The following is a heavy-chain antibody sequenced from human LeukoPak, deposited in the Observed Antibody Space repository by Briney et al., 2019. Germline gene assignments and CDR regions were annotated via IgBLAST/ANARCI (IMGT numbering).Heavy chain of an antibody. Sequence: GRSLRLSCAASGFTFDDYAMHWVRQAPGKGLEWVSGISWNSGSIGYADSVKGRFTIPRDNAKNSLYLQMNSLRAEDTALYYCAKVAGYSSGWYGTGDAFDIWGQGTMVTVSS. V-gene: IGHV3-9*01. CDR1: GFTFDDYA. CDR3: AKVAGYSSGWYGTGDAFDI. D-gene: IGHD6-19*01. CDR2: ISWNSGSI. J-gene: IGHJ3*02.